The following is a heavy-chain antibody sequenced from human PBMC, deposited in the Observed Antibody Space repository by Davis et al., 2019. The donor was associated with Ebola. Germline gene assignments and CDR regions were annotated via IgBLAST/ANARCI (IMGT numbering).Heavy chain of an antibody. V-gene: IGHV3-23*01. J-gene: IGHJ3*02. CDR3: SASFPHYIVVVPAAMAAFDI. CDR1: GFTFSSYA. D-gene: IGHD2-2*01. CDR2: ISGSGGST. Sequence: GESLKISCAASGFTFSSYAMSWVRQAPGKGLEWVSAISGSGGSTYYADSVKGRFTISRDNSKNTLYLQMNSLRAEDTAVYYCSASFPHYIVVVPAAMAAFDIWGQGTMVTVSS.